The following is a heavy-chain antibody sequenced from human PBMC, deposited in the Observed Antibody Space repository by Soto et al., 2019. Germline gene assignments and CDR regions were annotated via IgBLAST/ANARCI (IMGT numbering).Heavy chain of an antibody. J-gene: IGHJ6*02. D-gene: IGHD2-15*01. CDR3: AKEVYCSGGSCYSGMGHYYYYGMDV. V-gene: IGHV3-30*18. CDR1: GFTFSSYG. CDR2: ISYDGSNK. Sequence: GGSLRLSCAASGFTFSSYGMHWVRQAPGKGLEWVAVISYDGSNKYYADSVKGRLTISRDNSKNTLYLQMNSLRAEDTAVYYCAKEVYCSGGSCYSGMGHYYYYGMDVWGQGTTVTVSS.